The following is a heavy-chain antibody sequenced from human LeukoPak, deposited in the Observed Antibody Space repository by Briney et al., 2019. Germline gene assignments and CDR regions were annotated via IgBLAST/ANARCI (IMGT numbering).Heavy chain of an antibody. Sequence: SETLSLTCTVSGGSISSYYWSWIRQPPGKGLEWIGYIYYSGSTNYNPSLKSRVTISVDTSKNQFSLKVNFMTAADTAVYYCARYLRSPSTYYMDVWGKGTTVTVSS. V-gene: IGHV4-59*01. J-gene: IGHJ6*03. CDR1: GGSISSYY. CDR2: IYYSGST. CDR3: ARYLRSPSTYYMDV. D-gene: IGHD1-26*01.